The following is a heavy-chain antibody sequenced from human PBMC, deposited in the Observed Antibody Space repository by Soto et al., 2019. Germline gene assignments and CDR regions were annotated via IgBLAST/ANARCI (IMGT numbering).Heavy chain of an antibody. CDR1: GFTFSPYA. CDR3: AKGLRRLLRTQYYYGLDV. V-gene: IGHV3-23*01. J-gene: IGHJ6*02. Sequence: GGSLRLSCAASGFTFSPYAMTWVRQAPGKGLEWVSSISCSGGNTNYADSVKGRFTVSRDNSKRTLSLQMNSLTEEDTAIYYCAKGLRRLLRTQYYYGLDVWGRGTTVTVSS. D-gene: IGHD3-16*01. CDR2: ISCSGGNT.